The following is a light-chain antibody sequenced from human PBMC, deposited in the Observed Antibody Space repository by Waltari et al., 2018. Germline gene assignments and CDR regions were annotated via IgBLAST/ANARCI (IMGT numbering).Light chain of an antibody. CDR3: QSADSSGTNVV. J-gene: IGLJ2*01. CDR1: ALPKQQ. CDR2: KDS. V-gene: IGLV3-25*03. Sequence: SYELTQPPSVSVSPGQTARTPCSGAALPKQQAYWYQQKPGQAPMLVIYKDSERPSGIPERFSGSSSGTTVTLTISGVQAEDEADYYCQSADSSGTNVVFGGGTKLTVL.